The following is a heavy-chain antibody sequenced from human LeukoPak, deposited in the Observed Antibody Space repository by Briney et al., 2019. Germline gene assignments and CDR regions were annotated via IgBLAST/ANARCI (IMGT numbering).Heavy chain of an antibody. Sequence: SETLSLTCTVSGGSISSYYWSWIRQPPGKGLEWIGYIYYSGSTNYNPSLKSRVTISVDTSKNQFSLKLSSVTAADTAVYYCARGLLRYSSSWPSGNWFDPWGQGTLVTVSS. CDR3: ARGLLRYSSSWPSGNWFDP. CDR2: IYYSGST. D-gene: IGHD6-13*01. J-gene: IGHJ5*02. V-gene: IGHV4-59*12. CDR1: GGSISSYY.